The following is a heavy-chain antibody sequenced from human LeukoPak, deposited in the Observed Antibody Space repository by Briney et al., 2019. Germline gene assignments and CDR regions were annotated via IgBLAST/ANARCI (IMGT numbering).Heavy chain of an antibody. CDR3: ARDYDRSGYYIDLDY. CDR1: GSTFSACA. D-gene: IGHD3-22*01. V-gene: IGHV3-23*01. J-gene: IGHJ4*02. CDR2: IRGGGGSA. Sequence: PGGSLRLSCTASGSTFSACAMMWVRQAPGKGPEWVSAIRGGGGSAFYADSVKGRFTISRDNSKNSLYLQMNSLRAEDTAVYYCARDYDRSGYYIDLDYWGQGTLVTVSS.